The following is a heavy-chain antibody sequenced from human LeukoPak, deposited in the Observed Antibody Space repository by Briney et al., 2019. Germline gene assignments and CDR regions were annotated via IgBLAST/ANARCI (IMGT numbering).Heavy chain of an antibody. CDR3: ARHGRTKPFDY. D-gene: IGHD2-8*01. V-gene: IGHV4-61*02. Sequence: SETLSLTCTVSGGSISSGSYYWSWIRQPAGKGLEWIGRIYTSGSTNYNPSLKSRVTISVDTSKNQFSLKLSSVTAADTAVYYCARHGRTKPFDYWGQGTLVTVSS. CDR2: IYTSGST. J-gene: IGHJ4*02. CDR1: GGSISSGSYY.